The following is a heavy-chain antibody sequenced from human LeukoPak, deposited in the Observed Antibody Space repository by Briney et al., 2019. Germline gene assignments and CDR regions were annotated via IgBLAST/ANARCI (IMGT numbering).Heavy chain of an antibody. CDR1: GFTFSSYA. D-gene: IGHD4-17*01. J-gene: IGHJ4*02. CDR3: ARDPGPFYGEGGFGY. CDR2: ISYDGSNK. V-gene: IGHV3-30*04. Sequence: GRSLRLSCAASGFTFSSYAMHWVRQAPGKGLEWVAVISYDGSNKYYADSVKGRLTISRDNSKNTLYLQMNSLRAEDTAVYYCARDPGPFYGEGGFGYWGQGTLVTVSS.